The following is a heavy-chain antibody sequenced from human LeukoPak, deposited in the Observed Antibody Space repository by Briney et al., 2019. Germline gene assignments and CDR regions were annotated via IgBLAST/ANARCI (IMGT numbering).Heavy chain of an antibody. CDR3: ARGLDYGDYFDY. CDR2: TNRDGTTT. Sequence: GGSLRLSCEASGFTFSSYWMHWVRQAPGKGLVWVSRTNRDGTTTAYADSVKGRFTISRDNSKNTLYLQMNSLRAEDTAVYYCARGLDYGDYFDYWGQGTLVTVSS. J-gene: IGHJ4*02. V-gene: IGHV3-74*01. D-gene: IGHD4-17*01. CDR1: GFTFSSYW.